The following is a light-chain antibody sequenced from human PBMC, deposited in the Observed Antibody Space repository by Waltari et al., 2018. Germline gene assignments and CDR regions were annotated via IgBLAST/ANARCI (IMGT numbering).Light chain of an antibody. CDR1: QDIRKN. Sequence: DLQITQSPSSLSASVGDRVTITCQASQDIRKNLNWFQQKPGKAPQALIFDASNSQAAVPSRFSGSGSGTDFAFTISSLQPEDIGTYFCQQYANLPLTFGGGTRVEIK. J-gene: IGKJ4*01. CDR3: QQYANLPLT. CDR2: DAS. V-gene: IGKV1-33*01.